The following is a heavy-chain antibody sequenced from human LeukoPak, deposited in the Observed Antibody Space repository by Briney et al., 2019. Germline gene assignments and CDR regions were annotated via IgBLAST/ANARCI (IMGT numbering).Heavy chain of an antibody. CDR3: ARVGSDYDFWSGYWSASVYYMDV. V-gene: IGHV3-11*04. CDR1: GFTFSDYY. D-gene: IGHD3-3*01. Sequence: GGSLRLSCAASGFTFSDYYMSWIRQAPGKGLEWVSYISSSGSTIYYADSVKGRFTISRDNAKNSLYLQMNSLRAEDTAVYYCARVGSDYDFWSGYWSASVYYMDVWGKGTTVTVSS. J-gene: IGHJ6*03. CDR2: ISSSGSTI.